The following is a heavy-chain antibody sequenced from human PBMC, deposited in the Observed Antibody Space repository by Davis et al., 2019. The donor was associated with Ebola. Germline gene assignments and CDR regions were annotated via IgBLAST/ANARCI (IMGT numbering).Heavy chain of an antibody. Sequence: SVKVSCKASGFTFTSSAVQWVRQARGQRLEWIGWIVVGSGNTNYAQKFQERVTITRDMSTSTAYMELSRLRSDDTAVYYCARELRASYGSNWFDPWGQGTLVTVSS. J-gene: IGHJ5*02. CDR1: GFTFTSSA. V-gene: IGHV1-58*01. CDR2: IVVGSGNT. CDR3: ARELRASYGSNWFDP. D-gene: IGHD5-18*01.